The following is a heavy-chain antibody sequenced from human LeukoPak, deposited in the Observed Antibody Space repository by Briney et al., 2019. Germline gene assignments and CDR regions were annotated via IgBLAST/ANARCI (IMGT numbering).Heavy chain of an antibody. V-gene: IGHV3-30*09. D-gene: IGHD1-14*01. CDR2: ISYDETKK. CDR1: RFAFRNNA. Sequence: GGSLRLSCADSRFAFRNNAIHWVRQAPGKGLEWVAVISYDETKKYYADSVKGRFAISRDISKNTVFLQMSSLRAEDTAVYYCAKAFGCSGTTCNARWGYYYYAMDVWGQGTTVTVSS. CDR3: AKAFGCSGTTCNARWGYYYYAMDV. J-gene: IGHJ6*02.